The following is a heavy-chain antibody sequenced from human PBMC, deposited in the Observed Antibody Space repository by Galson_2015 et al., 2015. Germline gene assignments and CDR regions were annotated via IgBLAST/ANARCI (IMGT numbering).Heavy chain of an antibody. CDR1: GFTFSSYA. J-gene: IGHJ2*01. Sequence: SLRLSCAASGFTFSSYAMHWVRQAPGKGLEWVAVISYDGSNKYYADSVKGRFTISRDNSKNTLYLQMNSLRAEDTAVYYCARGRIVVVPAAKNDWYFDLWGRGTLVTVSS. CDR3: ARGRIVVVPAAKNDWYFDL. V-gene: IGHV3-30-3*01. D-gene: IGHD2-2*01. CDR2: ISYDGSNK.